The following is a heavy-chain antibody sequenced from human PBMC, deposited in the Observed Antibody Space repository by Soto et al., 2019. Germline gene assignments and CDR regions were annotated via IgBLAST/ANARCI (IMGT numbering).Heavy chain of an antibody. V-gene: IGHV1-69*01. CDR1: GGSFRNFV. D-gene: IGHD3-16*01. CDR3: ARDLGGEATIRF. CDR2: IIPNSGTT. J-gene: IGHJ4*02. Sequence: QVQLVQSGAEVKKPGSSVKVSCKASGGSFRNFVISWVRQAPGQGLEWMGEIIPNSGTTNYAQKFQGKVTITADESTSTAYMELSGLTSEDTSLYYCARDLGGEATIRFWGQGTLVTVSS.